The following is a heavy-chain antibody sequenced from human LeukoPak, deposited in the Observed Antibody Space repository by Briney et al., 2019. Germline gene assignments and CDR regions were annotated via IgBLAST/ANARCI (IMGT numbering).Heavy chain of an antibody. Sequence: PSQTLSLTCTVSGGSISSGGYYWSWIRQHPGKGLEWIGYIYYSGSTYYNPSLKSRVTISVDTSKNQFSLKLSSVTAADTAVYYCARGGRRVPAVLGHFDYWGQGTLITVSS. V-gene: IGHV4-31*03. D-gene: IGHD2-2*01. CDR3: ARGGRRVPAVLGHFDY. CDR1: GGSISSGGYY. CDR2: IYYSGST. J-gene: IGHJ4*02.